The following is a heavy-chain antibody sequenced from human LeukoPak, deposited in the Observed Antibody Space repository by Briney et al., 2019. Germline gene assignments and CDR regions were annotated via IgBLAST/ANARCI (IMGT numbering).Heavy chain of an antibody. D-gene: IGHD4-23*01. CDR1: GGTFSSYA. Sequence: GSSVKVSCKASGGTFSSYAISWVRQAPGQGLEWMGWISAYNGNTNYAQKLQGRVTMTTDTSTSTAYMELRSLRSDDTAVYYCARDYGGNSFFDYWGQGPLVTVSS. CDR3: ARDYGGNSFFDY. V-gene: IGHV1-18*01. J-gene: IGHJ4*02. CDR2: ISAYNGNT.